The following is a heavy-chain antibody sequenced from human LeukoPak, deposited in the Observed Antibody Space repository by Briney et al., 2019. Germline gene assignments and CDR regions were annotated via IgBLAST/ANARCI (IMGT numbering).Heavy chain of an antibody. CDR3: ARRTAVYGVDV. Sequence: SQTLSLTCATSGDSVSSNSAAWIWIRQSPSRGLEWLGRTFYRSKWYNEYAVSVKSRITINADTSKNQFSLQLSSATPEDTAVYYCARRTAVYGVDVWGQGTTVTVSS. J-gene: IGHJ6*02. CDR2: TFYRSKWYN. D-gene: IGHD2-21*02. V-gene: IGHV6-1*01. CDR1: GDSVSSNSAA.